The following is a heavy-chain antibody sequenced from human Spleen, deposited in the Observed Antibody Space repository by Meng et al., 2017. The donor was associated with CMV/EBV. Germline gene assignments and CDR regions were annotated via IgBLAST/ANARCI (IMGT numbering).Heavy chain of an antibody. J-gene: IGHJ6*02. D-gene: IGHD1-26*01. Sequence: GGSLRLSCAASGFTFSSYAMSWVRQAPGKGLEWVSAISGSGGSTYYADSVKGRFTISRDNAKNSLYLQMNSLRAEDTAVYYCARDTSGSYIYYYYGMDDWGQGTTVTVSS. CDR1: GFTFSSYA. V-gene: IGHV3-23*01. CDR3: ARDTSGSYIYYYYGMDD. CDR2: ISGSGGST.